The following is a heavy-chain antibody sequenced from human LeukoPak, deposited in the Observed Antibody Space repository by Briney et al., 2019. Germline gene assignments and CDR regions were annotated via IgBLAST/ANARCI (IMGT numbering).Heavy chain of an antibody. V-gene: IGHV4-59*01. CDR3: ARGSDFWSGYYTGTYYYYYMDV. CDR1: GGSISSYY. J-gene: IGHJ6*03. Sequence: SETLSLTCTVSGGSISSYYWSWIRQPPGKGLEWIGYIHYSGSTNYNPSLKSRVTISVDTSKNQFSLKLSAVTAADTAVYYCARGSDFWSGYYTGTYYYYYMDVWGKGTTVTVSS. CDR2: IHYSGST. D-gene: IGHD3-3*01.